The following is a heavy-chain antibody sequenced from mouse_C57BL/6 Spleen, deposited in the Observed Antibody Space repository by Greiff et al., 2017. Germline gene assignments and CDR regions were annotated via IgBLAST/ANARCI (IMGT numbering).Heavy chain of an antibody. D-gene: IGHD1-1*01. CDR3: ARWGDGSSYSYCFDY. V-gene: IGHV14-3*01. Sequence: VQLKQSVAELVRPGASVTLSCTASGFNIKNTYMHWVKQRPEQGLEWIGRIDPANGSTKYAPKFQGKATLTADTSSNTAYLQLSSLTSEDTAIYYCARWGDGSSYSYCFDYWGQGTTLTVSS. J-gene: IGHJ2*01. CDR2: IDPANGST. CDR1: GFNIKNTY.